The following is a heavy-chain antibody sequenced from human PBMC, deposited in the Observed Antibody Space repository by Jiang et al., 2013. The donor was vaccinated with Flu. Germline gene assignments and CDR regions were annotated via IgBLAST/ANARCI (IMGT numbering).Heavy chain of an antibody. CDR1: GFSLSTSGMC. D-gene: IGHD3-10*01. CDR3: ARIERGVNGQDAFDI. J-gene: IGHJ3*02. Sequence: KPTQTLTLTCTFSGFSLSTSGMCVSWIRQPPGKALEWLARIDWDDDKYYSTSLKTRLTISKDTSKNQVVLTMTNMDPVDTATYYCARIERGVNGQDAFDIWGQGTMVTVSS. CDR2: IDWDDDK. V-gene: IGHV2-70*11.